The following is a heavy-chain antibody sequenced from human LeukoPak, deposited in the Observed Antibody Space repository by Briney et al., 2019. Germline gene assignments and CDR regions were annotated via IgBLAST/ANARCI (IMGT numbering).Heavy chain of an antibody. CDR2: IYCSGST. V-gene: IGHV4-59*01. CDR3: ARGSSWYGDYFDY. J-gene: IGHJ4*02. CDR1: GGSISSYY. Sequence: PSETLSLTCTVSGGSISSYYWSWIRQPPGKGLEWIGYIYCSGSTNYNPSLKSRVTISVDTSKNQFSLKLSSVTAANTAVYYCARGSSWYGDYFDYWGQGTLVTVSS. D-gene: IGHD6-13*01.